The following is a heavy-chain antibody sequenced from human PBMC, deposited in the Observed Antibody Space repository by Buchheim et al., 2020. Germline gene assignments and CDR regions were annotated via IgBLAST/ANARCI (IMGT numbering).Heavy chain of an antibody. CDR1: GFTFSSYS. CDR3: ARDSAYYDSSGYYFNWFDP. Sequence: EVQLVESGGGLVKPGGSLRISCAASGFTFSSYSMNWVRQAPGKGLEWVSSISSSSSYIYYADSVKGRFTISRDNAKNSLYLQMNSLRAEDTAVYYCARDSAYYDSSGYYFNWFDPWGQGTL. CDR2: ISSSSSYI. J-gene: IGHJ5*02. V-gene: IGHV3-21*01. D-gene: IGHD3-22*01.